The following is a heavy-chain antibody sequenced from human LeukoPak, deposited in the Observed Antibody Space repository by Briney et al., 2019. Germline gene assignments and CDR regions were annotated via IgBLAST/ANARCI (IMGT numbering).Heavy chain of an antibody. CDR1: GFTFTTYW. Sequence: GSLRLSCAASGFTFTTYWMHWVRQAPGKGLVWVSHINSDGSITSYADSVKGRFTISRDNAKNTLYLQMNSLRAEDTAVYYCARDAVDTANAVWGQGTTVTVSS. CDR2: INSDGSIT. CDR3: ARDAVDTANAV. J-gene: IGHJ6*02. D-gene: IGHD5-18*01. V-gene: IGHV3-74*01.